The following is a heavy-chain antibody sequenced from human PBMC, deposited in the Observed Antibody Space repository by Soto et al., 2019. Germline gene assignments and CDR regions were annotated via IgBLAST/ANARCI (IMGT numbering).Heavy chain of an antibody. J-gene: IGHJ3*02. D-gene: IGHD2-15*01. CDR1: GYSFTSYW. V-gene: IGHV5-51*01. CDR3: ARPWYGSFEGIGAFDI. CDR2: IYPGDSDT. Sequence: GESLKISCKGSGYSFTSYWVGWLRQMPGKSLEWMGIIYPGDSDTRYSPSFQGQVTISADKYISTAYLQWSSLKASNTAMYYCARPWYGSFEGIGAFDIWSQGTMDTVSS.